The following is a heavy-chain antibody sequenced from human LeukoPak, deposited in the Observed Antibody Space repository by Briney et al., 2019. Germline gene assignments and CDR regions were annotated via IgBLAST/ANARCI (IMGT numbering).Heavy chain of an antibody. CDR3: AKRRPYYYDSSGYYGTYFDY. D-gene: IGHD3-22*01. V-gene: IGHV3-30*02. Sequence: GGSLRLSCAASGFTFSSYGMHWVRQAPGKGLEWVAFIRYDGSNKYYADSVKGRFTISRDNSKNTLYLQMNSLRAEDTAVYYCAKRRPYYYDSSGYYGTYFDYWGQGTLVTVSS. CDR2: IRYDGSNK. J-gene: IGHJ4*02. CDR1: GFTFSSYG.